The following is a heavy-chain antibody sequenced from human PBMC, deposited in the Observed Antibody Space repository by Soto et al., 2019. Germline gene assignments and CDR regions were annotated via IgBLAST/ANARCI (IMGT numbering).Heavy chain of an antibody. Sequence: GASVKVSCKASGGTFSSYTISWVRQAPGQGLEWTGRIIPILGIANYAQKFQGRVTITADKSTSTAYMELSSLRSEDTAVYYCASAYQLLSAPEFDPWGQGTLVTVSS. CDR1: GGTFSSYT. CDR3: ASAYQLLSAPEFDP. D-gene: IGHD2-2*01. CDR2: IIPILGIA. V-gene: IGHV1-69*02. J-gene: IGHJ5*02.